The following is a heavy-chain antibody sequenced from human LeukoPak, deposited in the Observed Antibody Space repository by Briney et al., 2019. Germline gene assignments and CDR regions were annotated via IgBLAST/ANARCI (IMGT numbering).Heavy chain of an antibody. CDR3: ARGGRWELLRGFDN. CDR1: GYSISSDYY. D-gene: IGHD1-26*01. Sequence: SETLSLTCTVSGYSISSDYYWGWIRQPPGKGLEWIGTVYHSGSSYYNPSLKTRVIISVDTSKNQFSLKLTSVTAADTAVYYCARGGRWELLRGFDNWGQGSLVTVSS. V-gene: IGHV4-38-2*02. J-gene: IGHJ4*02. CDR2: VYHSGSS.